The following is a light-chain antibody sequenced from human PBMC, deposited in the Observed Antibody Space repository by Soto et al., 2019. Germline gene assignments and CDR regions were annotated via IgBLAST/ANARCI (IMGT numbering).Light chain of an antibody. CDR2: GAS. J-gene: IGKJ1*01. CDR1: EDISNY. V-gene: IGKV1-27*01. CDR3: QNYNRAPWT. Sequence: DIQMTQSPSSLSASVGDRVTITCRASEDISNYLAWYQQKPGKVPKLLIYGASTLQSGVPSRFSGSGSGTDFTLTISSLQTEDVATYYCQNYNRAPWTFGQGNKLESK.